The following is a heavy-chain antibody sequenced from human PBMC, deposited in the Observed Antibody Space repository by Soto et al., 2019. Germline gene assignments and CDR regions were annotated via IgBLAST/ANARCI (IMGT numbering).Heavy chain of an antibody. D-gene: IGHD2-21*02. CDR3: AGDLAPIGVVTALGAFDI. CDR2: ISSSGSTI. J-gene: IGHJ3*02. CDR1: GFTFSDYY. V-gene: IGHV3-11*01. Sequence: QVQLVESGGGLVKPGGSLRLSCAASGFTFSDYYMSWIRQAPGKGLEWVSYISSSGSTIYYADSVKGRFTISRDNAKNSLYLQMNSLRAEDTAVYYCAGDLAPIGVVTALGAFDIWGQGTMVTVSS.